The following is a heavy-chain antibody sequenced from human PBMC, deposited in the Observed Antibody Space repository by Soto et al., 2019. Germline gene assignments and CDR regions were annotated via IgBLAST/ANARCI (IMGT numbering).Heavy chain of an antibody. Sequence: GGSLRLSCAASGFTFSSYAMSWVRQAPGKGLEWVSAISGSGGSTYYADSVKGRFTISRDNSKNTLYLQMNSLRAEDTAVYYCAKGPAPVGTRTSLLFDYWGQGTLVTVSS. J-gene: IGHJ4*02. D-gene: IGHD1-26*01. CDR2: ISGSGGST. CDR1: GFTFSSYA. V-gene: IGHV3-23*01. CDR3: AKGPAPVGTRTSLLFDY.